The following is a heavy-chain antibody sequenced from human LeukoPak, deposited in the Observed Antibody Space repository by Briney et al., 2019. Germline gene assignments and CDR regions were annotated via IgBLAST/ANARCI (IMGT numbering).Heavy chain of an antibody. Sequence: ASVKVSCKASGGTFSSYAIIWVRQAPGQGLEWMGGIIPIFGTANYAQKFQGRVTITTDESTSTAYMELSSLRSEDTAVYYCVVPAATGFDPWGQGTLVTVSS. CDR3: VVPAATGFDP. V-gene: IGHV1-69*05. CDR2: IIPIFGTA. CDR1: GGTFSSYA. J-gene: IGHJ5*02. D-gene: IGHD2-2*01.